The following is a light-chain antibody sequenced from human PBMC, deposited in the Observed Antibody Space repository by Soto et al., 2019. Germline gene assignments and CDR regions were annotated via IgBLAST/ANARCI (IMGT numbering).Light chain of an antibody. J-gene: IGKJ5*01. CDR1: QSVGRY. CDR3: QQRSNWPLIT. Sequence: EIVLTQSPATLSLSPGAGASLSCRASQSVGRYLAWYQQKPGQAPRLLIYDASNRATGIPARFSGSGSGTDFTLTISSLEPDDFAVFYCQQRSNWPLITFGQGTRREIK. CDR2: DAS. V-gene: IGKV3-11*01.